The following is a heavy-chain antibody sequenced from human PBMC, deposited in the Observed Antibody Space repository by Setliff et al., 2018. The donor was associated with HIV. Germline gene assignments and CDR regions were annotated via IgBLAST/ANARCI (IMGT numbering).Heavy chain of an antibody. V-gene: IGHV4-61*02. CDR3: ARGLVNLSRYYYYYMDV. D-gene: IGHD3-10*01. Sequence: SETLSLTCTVSGGSISSGSHYWNWVRQSAGKGLEWIGRIYSSGSTNYNPSLNSRVSISVDTSKNQFSLKLSSVTAADTAVYYCARGLVNLSRYYYYYMDVWGKGTTVTVSS. CDR2: IYSSGST. CDR1: GGSISSGSHY. J-gene: IGHJ6*03.